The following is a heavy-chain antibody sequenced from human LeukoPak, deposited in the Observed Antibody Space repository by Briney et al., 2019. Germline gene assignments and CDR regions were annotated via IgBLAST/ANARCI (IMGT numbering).Heavy chain of an antibody. D-gene: IGHD3-9*01. Sequence: PGGSLRLSCEASGFTFIRNGMHWVRQAPGKGLEWVAFLRYDGSNQYYADSVQGRFTISGDNSKNTLYLQMYSLRAEDTAVYYCARDDPHYDILTGYYPIDSWGQGTLVTVSS. CDR1: GFTFIRNG. V-gene: IGHV3-30*02. CDR3: ARDDPHYDILTGYYPIDS. J-gene: IGHJ4*02. CDR2: LRYDGSNQ.